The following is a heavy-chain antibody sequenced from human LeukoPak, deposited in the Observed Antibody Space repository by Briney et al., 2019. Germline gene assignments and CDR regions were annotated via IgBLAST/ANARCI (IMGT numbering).Heavy chain of an antibody. J-gene: IGHJ1*01. Sequence: GSLRLSCAASGFTFSSYAMSWVRQAPGKGLEWVAAFSGSGDSTYYADSVKGRFTISRDNSKNTLSLQLNSLRAEDTAVYYCAKDQGYYGSGSYKEYFQHWGQGTLVTVSS. V-gene: IGHV3-23*01. CDR3: AKDQGYYGSGSYKEYFQH. D-gene: IGHD3-10*01. CDR2: FSGSGDST. CDR1: GFTFSSYA.